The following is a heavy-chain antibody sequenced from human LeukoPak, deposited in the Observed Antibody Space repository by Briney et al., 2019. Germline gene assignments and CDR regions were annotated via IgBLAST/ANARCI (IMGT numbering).Heavy chain of an antibody. Sequence: ASVKVSCKASGYTFTAYYMHWLRQAPGQGLGWMGWINPNSDGTTYTQEFQGRVTMTMDTSTNTAYMELSGLRSDDTAVYYCARGWELMRRFDSWGEGTLVTVSS. CDR3: ARGWELMRRFDS. J-gene: IGHJ4*02. CDR1: GYTFTAYY. D-gene: IGHD1-26*01. CDR2: INPNSDGT. V-gene: IGHV1-2*02.